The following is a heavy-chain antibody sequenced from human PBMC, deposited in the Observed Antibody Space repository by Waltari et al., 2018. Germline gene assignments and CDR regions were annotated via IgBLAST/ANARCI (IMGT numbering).Heavy chain of an antibody. D-gene: IGHD1-26*01. V-gene: IGHV3-30-3*01. CDR1: GFSFSYYT. CDR2: ISSDGYKT. CDR3: ATDEGSPFSALDI. J-gene: IGHJ3*02. Sequence: QVQLVESGGGVVQPGRSLRLSCAASGFSFSYYTFHWVRQAPGRWLEWVAVISSDGYKTYYADSVKGRFTISRDNSKNTLYLQINGLRADDTAVFYCATDEGSPFSALDIWGQGTLVAVSS.